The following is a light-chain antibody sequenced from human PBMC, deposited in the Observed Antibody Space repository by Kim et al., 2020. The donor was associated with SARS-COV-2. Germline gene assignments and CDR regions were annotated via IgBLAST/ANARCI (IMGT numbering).Light chain of an antibody. V-gene: IGLV1-47*01. Sequence: GQTVIISCSGSESNLGSNSAYWYQQLPETAPKLLISGNTQRPSGVPDRFSGSKSGMSASLVISGLRSEDEADYYCATWDGGLNVVLFGGGTKLTVL. CDR3: ATWDGGLNVVL. J-gene: IGLJ2*01. CDR2: GNT. CDR1: ESNLGSNS.